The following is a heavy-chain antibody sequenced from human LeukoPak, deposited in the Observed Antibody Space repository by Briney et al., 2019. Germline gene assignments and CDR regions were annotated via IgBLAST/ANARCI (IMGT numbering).Heavy chain of an antibody. CDR3: ARDLGGYCSSTSCYTEAFDI. D-gene: IGHD2-2*02. Sequence: SVKVSCKASGYTFTGYYMHWVRQAPGQGLEWMGWINPNSGGTNYAQKFQGRVTMTRDTSISTAYMELSRLRSDDTAVYYCARDLGGYCSSTSCYTEAFDIWGQGTMVTVSS. CDR2: INPNSGGT. J-gene: IGHJ3*02. CDR1: GYTFTGYY. V-gene: IGHV1-2*02.